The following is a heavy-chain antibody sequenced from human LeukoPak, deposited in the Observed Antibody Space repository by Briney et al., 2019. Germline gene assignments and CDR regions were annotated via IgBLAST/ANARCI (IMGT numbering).Heavy chain of an antibody. CDR3: SKGQGEGSSWQALDY. V-gene: IGHV3-23*01. D-gene: IGHD6-13*01. CDR1: RFTFSNYA. CDR2: ISGSGGST. J-gene: IGHJ4*02. Sequence: GGSLRLSCAASRFTFSNYAMNWVRQAPGQGLEWVSAISGSGGSTYYADSVKGRFTISRDNSKNTLYLQMNSLRAEDTAVYYCSKGQGEGSSWQALDYWGQGTLVTVSS.